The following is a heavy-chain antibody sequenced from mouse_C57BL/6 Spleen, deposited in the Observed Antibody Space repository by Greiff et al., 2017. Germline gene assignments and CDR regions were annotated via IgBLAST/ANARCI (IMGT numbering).Heavy chain of an antibody. CDR3: ARFYDYDGYYYAMDY. D-gene: IGHD2-4*01. CDR1: GYTFTSYG. CDR2: IYPRSGNT. J-gene: IGHJ4*01. Sequence: VKLVESGAELARPGASVKLSCKASGYTFTSYGISWVKQRTGQGLEWIGEIYPRSGNTYYNEKFKGKATLTADKSSSTAYMELRSLTSEDSAVYFCARFYDYDGYYYAMDYWGQGTSVTVSS. V-gene: IGHV1-81*01.